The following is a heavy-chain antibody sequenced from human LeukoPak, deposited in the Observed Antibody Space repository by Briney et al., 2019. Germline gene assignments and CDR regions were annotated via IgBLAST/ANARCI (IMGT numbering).Heavy chain of an antibody. CDR2: INPNSGGT. D-gene: IGHD2-15*01. J-gene: IGHJ3*02. CDR3: ARVYSGIYCSGGSCYSNAFDI. Sequence: ASVKVSCKASGYTFTSYYMHWVRQAPGQGLEWMGWINPNSGGTNYAQKFQGRVTMTRDTSISTAYMELSRLRSDDTAVYYCARVYSGIYCSGGSCYSNAFDIWGQGTMVTVSS. V-gene: IGHV1-2*02. CDR1: GYTFTSYY.